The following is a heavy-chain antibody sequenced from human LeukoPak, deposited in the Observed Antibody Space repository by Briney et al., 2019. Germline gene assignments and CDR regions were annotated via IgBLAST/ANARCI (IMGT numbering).Heavy chain of an antibody. D-gene: IGHD5-12*01. Sequence: PSETLSLTCTVSGGSIYSYYWSWIRQPPGGGLECLGHVDYSGSPNYNPSLKSRVTISLDTSKTQFSLQLSSVTAADTAVYYCARQKGYGDLGAFDIWGQGTMVIVSS. CDR1: GGSIYSYY. CDR3: ARQKGYGDLGAFDI. CDR2: VDYSGSP. J-gene: IGHJ3*02. V-gene: IGHV4-59*08.